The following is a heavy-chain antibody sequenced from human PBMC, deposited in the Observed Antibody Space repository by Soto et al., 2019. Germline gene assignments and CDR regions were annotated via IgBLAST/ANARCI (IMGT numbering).Heavy chain of an antibody. CDR3: ARGWKYDFWSGYYTPWFDP. CDR1: GYTFTSYG. J-gene: IGHJ5*02. CDR2: ISAYNGNT. V-gene: IGHV1-18*01. Sequence: ASVKVSCKASGYTFTSYGISWVRQAPGQGLEWMGWISAYNGNTNYAQKLQGRVTMTTDTSTSTAYMELRSPRSDDTAVYYCARGWKYDFWSGYYTPWFDPWGQGTLVTVSS. D-gene: IGHD3-3*01.